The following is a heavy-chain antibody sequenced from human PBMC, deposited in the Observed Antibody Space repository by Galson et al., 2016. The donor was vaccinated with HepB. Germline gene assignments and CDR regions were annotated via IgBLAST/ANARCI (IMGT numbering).Heavy chain of an antibody. V-gene: IGHV3-48*02. CDR3: AGGYCTGATCYDY. D-gene: IGHD2-15*01. CDR2: ISPGFTI. CDR1: EFSFSTFS. Sequence: SLRLSCAASEFSFSTFSVNWVRRAPGKGLEWISYISPGFTIHYADSVRGRFTISRDNAQKSLYLQMTSLRDEDTAVYYCAGGYCTGATCYDYWGQGTLVTVS. J-gene: IGHJ4*02.